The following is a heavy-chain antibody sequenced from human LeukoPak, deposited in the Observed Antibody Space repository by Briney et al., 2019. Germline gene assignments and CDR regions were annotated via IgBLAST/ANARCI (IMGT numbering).Heavy chain of an antibody. CDR2: IYHGGST. J-gene: IGHJ4*02. CDR3: ARTRYYYNSRSYGAPYYFDY. CDR1: GYSISSGYY. V-gene: IGHV4-38-2*02. D-gene: IGHD3-10*01. Sequence: SETLPLTCTVSGYSISSGYYWGWIRQPPGKGLEWIGSIYHGGSTYYNPSLKSRVTISVDTSKNQFSLKLSSVTAADTAVYYCARTRYYYNSRSYGAPYYFDYWGQGTLVTVSS.